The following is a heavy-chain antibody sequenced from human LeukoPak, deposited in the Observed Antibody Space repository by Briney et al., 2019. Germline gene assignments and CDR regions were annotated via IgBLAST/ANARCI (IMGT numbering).Heavy chain of an antibody. CDR3: VSFYETY. CDR2: ISGSGGSI. CDR1: GFTFSSYA. Sequence: GGSLRLSCAASGFTFSSYAMSWVRQAPGKGLEWVSVISGSGGSIYHADSVKDRFTISKDNAKNTVYLQMNSLRAEDTAVYYCVSFYETYWGRGTLVTVSS. V-gene: IGHV3-23*01. J-gene: IGHJ4*02. D-gene: IGHD2/OR15-2a*01.